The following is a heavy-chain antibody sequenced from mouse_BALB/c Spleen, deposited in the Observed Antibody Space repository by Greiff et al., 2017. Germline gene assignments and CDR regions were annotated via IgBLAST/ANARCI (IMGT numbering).Heavy chain of an antibody. Sequence: VQLVESGAELAKPGASVKMSCKASGYTFTSYWMHWVKQRPGQGLEWIGYINPSTGYTEYNQKFKDKATLTADKSSSTAYMQLSSLTSEDSAVYYCARSGFLLRRYFDYWGQGTTLTVSS. D-gene: IGHD1-1*01. J-gene: IGHJ2*01. CDR2: INPSTGYT. V-gene: IGHV1-7*01. CDR1: GYTFTSYW. CDR3: ARSGFLLRRYFDY.